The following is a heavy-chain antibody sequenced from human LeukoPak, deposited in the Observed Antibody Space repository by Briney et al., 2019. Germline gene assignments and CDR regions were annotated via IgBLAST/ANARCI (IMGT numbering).Heavy chain of an antibody. CDR1: GYTFSSYW. J-gene: IGHJ4*02. CDR3: ARLWGNWGVFDY. D-gene: IGHD7-27*01. Sequence: GESLKISCKGSGYTFSSYWIGWVRQMPGKGLEWMGIIYPGDSDTRYSPSLQGLVTISVDTSIGTAYLQWSSLKASDTAMYYCARLWGNWGVFDYWGQGTLVTVSS. CDR2: IYPGDSDT. V-gene: IGHV5-51*01.